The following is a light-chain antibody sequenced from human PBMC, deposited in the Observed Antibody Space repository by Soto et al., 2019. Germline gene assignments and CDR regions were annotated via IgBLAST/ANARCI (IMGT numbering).Light chain of an antibody. Sequence: DIQMTQSPSSLSASVRDRVTITCRARQRLSSYLNWYQQKPGNAPKLVIYAVSSLQSGVPSRFSGSGSGTDFTLTISSLQSEDFATYYCQQTYTTPWTFGQGTEVEIK. V-gene: IGKV1-39*01. J-gene: IGKJ1*01. CDR3: QQTYTTPWT. CDR2: AVS. CDR1: QRLSSY.